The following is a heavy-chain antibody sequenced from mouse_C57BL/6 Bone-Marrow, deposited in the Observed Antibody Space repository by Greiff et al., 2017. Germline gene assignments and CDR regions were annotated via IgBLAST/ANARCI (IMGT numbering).Heavy chain of an antibody. V-gene: IGHV1-81*01. Sequence: VKLMESGAELARPGASVKLSCKASGYTFTSYGISWVKQRTGQGLEWIGEIYPRSGNTYYNEKFKGKATLTADKSSSTAYMELRSLTSEDSAVYFCARLATTDAYWGQGTLVTVSA. CDR1: GYTFTSYG. D-gene: IGHD1-1*01. J-gene: IGHJ3*01. CDR3: ARLATTDAY. CDR2: IYPRSGNT.